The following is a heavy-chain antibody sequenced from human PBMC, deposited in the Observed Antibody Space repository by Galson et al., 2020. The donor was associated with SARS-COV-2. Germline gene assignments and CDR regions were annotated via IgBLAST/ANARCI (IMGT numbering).Heavy chain of an antibody. CDR3: SRALSRKWRPPAYFDS. J-gene: IGHJ4*02. V-gene: IGHV4-61*02. CDR2: VYATGGT. D-gene: IGHD5-12*01. CDR1: GGSISSRPFY. Sequence: SETLSLTCTVTGGSISSRPFYWNWIRQSAAKRLEWIGRVYATGGTIYNPSLKSRVTMSLDTSNNRVSLQLTSVTAADTAVYYCSRALSRKWRPPAYFDSWGQGALVTVSS.